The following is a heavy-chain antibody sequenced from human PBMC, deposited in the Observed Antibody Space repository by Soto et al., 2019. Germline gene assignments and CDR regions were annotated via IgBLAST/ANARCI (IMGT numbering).Heavy chain of an antibody. V-gene: IGHV1-18*01. CDR3: ARDRNYFGPAGANWFDL. CDR1: GYSFARYG. Sequence: ASVKVSCKTSGYSFARYGVSWVRQAPGQGLEWLGWISGFNGKTEYSQNLRDRVTLTTDTSTGTAYLELRRLKSDDTAIYYCARDRNYFGPAGANWFDLWGKGTLVTVSS. J-gene: IGHJ5*02. CDR2: ISGFNGKT. D-gene: IGHD3-9*01.